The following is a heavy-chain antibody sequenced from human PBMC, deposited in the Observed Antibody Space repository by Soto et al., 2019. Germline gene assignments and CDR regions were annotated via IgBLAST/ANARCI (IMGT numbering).Heavy chain of an antibody. CDR3: ARVYAHYFDY. D-gene: IGHD2-8*01. V-gene: IGHV4-59*01. Sequence: SETLSLTCTVSGGSISSYYWSWIRQPPGKGLEWIGFIYYTGSTSCNPSLKSRVTLSVDTAKNQFSLKLSSVTAADTAVYYCARVYAHYFDYWGQGTLVTVSS. J-gene: IGHJ4*02. CDR2: IYYTGST. CDR1: GGSISSYY.